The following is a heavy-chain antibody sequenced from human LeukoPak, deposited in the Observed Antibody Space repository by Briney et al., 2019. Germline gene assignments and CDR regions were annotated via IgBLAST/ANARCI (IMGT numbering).Heavy chain of an antibody. V-gene: IGHV3-48*02. CDR2: ISSASTTV. J-gene: IGHJ4*02. CDR1: GFAFSSYS. Sequence: GGSLRLSCAASGFAFSSYSMNWVRQAPGKGLEWVSYISSASTTVYYADSVEGRFTISRDNAKNSLYLQMNSLRDEDTAVYFCARGPEYTYGYSFDYWGQGTLVTVSS. CDR3: ARGPEYTYGYSFDY. D-gene: IGHD5-18*01.